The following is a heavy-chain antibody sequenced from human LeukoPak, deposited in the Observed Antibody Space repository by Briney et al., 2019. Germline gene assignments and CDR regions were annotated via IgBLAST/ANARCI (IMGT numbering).Heavy chain of an antibody. CDR2: INHSGST. Sequence: SETLSLTCAVYGGSFSGYYCSWIRQPPGKGLEWIGEINHSGSTNYNPSLKSRVTISVDTSKNQFSLKLSSVTAADTAVYYCARGPYGDGTYYFDYWGQGTLVTVSS. V-gene: IGHV4-34*01. J-gene: IGHJ4*02. CDR1: GGSFSGYY. CDR3: ARGPYGDGTYYFDY. D-gene: IGHD4-17*01.